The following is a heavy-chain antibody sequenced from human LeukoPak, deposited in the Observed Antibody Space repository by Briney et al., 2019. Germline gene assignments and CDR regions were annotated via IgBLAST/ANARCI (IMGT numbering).Heavy chain of an antibody. V-gene: IGHV4-61*01. Sequence: PSETLSLTCTVSGGSVSSGSYYWSWIRQPPGKGLEWIGYIYYSGSTNYNPSLKSRVTISVDTSKNQFSLKLSSVTVADTAVYYCARGVTYYYDSSGSSKYYYYYGMDVWGQGTTVTVSS. CDR1: GGSVSSGSYY. CDR2: IYYSGST. CDR3: ARGVTYYYDSSGSSKYYYYYGMDV. D-gene: IGHD3-22*01. J-gene: IGHJ6*02.